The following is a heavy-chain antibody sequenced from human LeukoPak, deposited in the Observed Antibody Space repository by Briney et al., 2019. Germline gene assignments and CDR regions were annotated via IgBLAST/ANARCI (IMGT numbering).Heavy chain of an antibody. V-gene: IGHV4-31*03. J-gene: IGHJ4*02. CDR1: GDSTSSGDHY. D-gene: IGHD6-6*01. Sequence: PSETLSLTCTVSGDSTSSGDHYWNWIRQHPGRGLEWIGNIYYSGSTYYNPSLKSRLTISVDTSKNQFSLKLTSVTAADTAVYYCATQLGLLYFDYWGQGTLVTVSS. CDR3: ATQLGLLYFDY. CDR2: IYYSGST.